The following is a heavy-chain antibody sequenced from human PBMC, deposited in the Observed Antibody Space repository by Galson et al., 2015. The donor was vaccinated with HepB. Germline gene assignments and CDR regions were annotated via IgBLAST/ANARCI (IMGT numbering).Heavy chain of an antibody. D-gene: IGHD3-3*01. CDR2: MNPNSGNT. CDR1: GYTFTSYD. CDR3: ARVGEEPSGRFLEWLFEDY. J-gene: IGHJ4*02. Sequence: SVKVSCKASGYTFTSYDINWVRQATGQGLEWMGWMNPNSGNTGYAQKFQGRVTMTRNTSISTAYMELSSLRSEDTAVYYCARVGEEPSGRFLEWLFEDYWGQGTLVTVSS. V-gene: IGHV1-8*01.